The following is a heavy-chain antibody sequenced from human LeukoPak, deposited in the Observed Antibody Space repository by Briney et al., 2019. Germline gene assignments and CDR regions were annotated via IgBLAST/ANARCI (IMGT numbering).Heavy chain of an antibody. D-gene: IGHD4-17*01. CDR3: TRGSYGDYGY. CDR1: GFIVSSFT. CDR2: INSGSNSI. V-gene: IGHV3-21*01. J-gene: IGHJ4*02. Sequence: GGSLRLSCAASGFIVSSFTMNWVRQAPGKGLEWVSSINSGSNSIYYADSVKGRFTISRDNAKNSLYLQMNRLRAEDTAVYYCTRGSYGDYGYWGQGALVTVSS.